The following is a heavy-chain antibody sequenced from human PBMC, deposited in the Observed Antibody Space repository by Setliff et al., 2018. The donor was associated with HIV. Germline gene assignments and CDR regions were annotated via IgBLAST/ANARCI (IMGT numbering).Heavy chain of an antibody. V-gene: IGHV2-70*11. CDR2: IDWDDDK. D-gene: IGHD1-26*01. Sequence: SGPTLVNPTQTLTLTCTFSGFSLSTSGMCVSWIRQPPGKALEWLARIDWDDDKYYSTALKTRPTITKDTSKNQLVLKMTKMDPADTAAYYCARMISYSPYFDYWGQGTVVTVSS. CDR1: GFSLSTSGMC. J-gene: IGHJ4*02. CDR3: ARMISYSPYFDY.